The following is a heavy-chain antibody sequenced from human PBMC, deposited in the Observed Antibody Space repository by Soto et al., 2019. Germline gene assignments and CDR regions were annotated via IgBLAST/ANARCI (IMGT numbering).Heavy chain of an antibody. D-gene: IGHD6-13*01. CDR1: GGSISSYY. CDR3: ARDFPYSSSWYAGFDY. V-gene: IGHV4-4*07. Sequence: SETLSLTCTVSGGSISSYYWSWIRQPAGKGLEWIGRIYTSGSTNYNPSLKSRVTMSVDTSKNQFSLKLSSVTAADTAVYYCARDFPYSSSWYAGFDYWGQGSLVTVS. J-gene: IGHJ4*02. CDR2: IYTSGST.